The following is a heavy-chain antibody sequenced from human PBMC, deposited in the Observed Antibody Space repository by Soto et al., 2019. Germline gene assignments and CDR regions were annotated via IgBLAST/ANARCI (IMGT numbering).Heavy chain of an antibody. V-gene: IGHV4-59*01. Sequence: SETLSLTCTVSGGSISSYYWSWIRQPPGKGLEWIGYIYYSGSTNYNPSLKSRVTISLDTSKNQFSLKLSSVTAADTAVYYCARAVDANGYYFGYWGQGTLVTVSS. D-gene: IGHD5-12*01. J-gene: IGHJ4*02. CDR1: GGSISSYY. CDR2: IYYSGST. CDR3: ARAVDANGYYFGY.